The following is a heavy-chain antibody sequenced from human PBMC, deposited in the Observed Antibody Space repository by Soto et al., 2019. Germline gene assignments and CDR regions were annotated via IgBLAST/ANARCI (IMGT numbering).Heavy chain of an antibody. V-gene: IGHV1-69*12. D-gene: IGHD3-3*01. CDR1: GGTFSSYA. CDR2: FIPIFGTA. CDR3: ARDYDFWIGYGPNGMDV. J-gene: IGHJ6*02. Sequence: QVQLVQSGAEVKKPGSSVKVSCKASGGTFSSYAISWVRQAPGQGLEWMGGFIPIFGTANYAQKLQGRVTITADESTSTAYMELSSLRSEDTDVYYCARDYDFWIGYGPNGMDVWGQGATVTVSS.